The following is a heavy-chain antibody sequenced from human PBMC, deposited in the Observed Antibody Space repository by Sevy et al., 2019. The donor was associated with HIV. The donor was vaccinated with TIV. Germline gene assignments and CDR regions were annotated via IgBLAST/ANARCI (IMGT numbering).Heavy chain of an antibody. Sequence: GGSLRLSCAASGFTFSSYSMNWVRQAPGKGLEWVSYISSSSSTIYYTDSVKGRFTISRDNAKNSLYLQMNSLRDEDTAVYYCARERDSSGGDFDYWGQGTLVTVSS. CDR2: ISSSSSTI. D-gene: IGHD3-22*01. CDR3: ARERDSSGGDFDY. V-gene: IGHV3-48*02. J-gene: IGHJ4*02. CDR1: GFTFSSYS.